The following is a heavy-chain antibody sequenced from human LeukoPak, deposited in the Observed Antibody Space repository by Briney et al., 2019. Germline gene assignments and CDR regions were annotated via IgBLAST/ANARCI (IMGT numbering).Heavy chain of an antibody. CDR3: TTRPGYSRARGLDY. Sequence: GGSLRLSCAASGFTFSNAWMNWVRQAPGKGLEWVGRIKSKTDGGTTDYAAPVKGRFTISRDDSKNTLYLQMDSLKTEDTAVYYCTTRPGYSRARGLDYWGQGTLVTVSS. CDR1: GFTFSNAW. J-gene: IGHJ4*02. D-gene: IGHD5-18*01. V-gene: IGHV3-15*07. CDR2: IKSKTDGGTT.